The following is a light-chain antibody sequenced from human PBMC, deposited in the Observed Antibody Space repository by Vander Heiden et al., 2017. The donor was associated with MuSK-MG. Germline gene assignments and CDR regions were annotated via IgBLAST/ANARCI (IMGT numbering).Light chain of an antibody. CDR2: AAS. CDR1: QSINSNN. J-gene: IGKJ1*01. V-gene: IGKV3-20*01. CDR3: QQDGHSPLT. Sequence: VLTQSPAPLSLAPGERVTLSCRASQSINSNNLAWYQQKAGQAPRLLIYAASTRATGIPDRFSGSGSETDFTLTISGLEPEDFAVYCCQQDGHSPLTFGQGTKVEIK.